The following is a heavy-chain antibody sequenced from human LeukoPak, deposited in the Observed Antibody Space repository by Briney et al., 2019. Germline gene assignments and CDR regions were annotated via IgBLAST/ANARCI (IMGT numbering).Heavy chain of an antibody. CDR3: AREGNWFDH. Sequence: SQTLSLTCAVSGGSISSGSYYWSWIRQPAGKGLEWIVRIYTSGSTNYNPSLKSRVTISVDTSKNQFSLKLSSVTAADTAVYYCAREGNWFDHWGQGTLVTVSS. J-gene: IGHJ5*02. V-gene: IGHV4-61*02. CDR2: IYTSGST. CDR1: GGSISSGSYY.